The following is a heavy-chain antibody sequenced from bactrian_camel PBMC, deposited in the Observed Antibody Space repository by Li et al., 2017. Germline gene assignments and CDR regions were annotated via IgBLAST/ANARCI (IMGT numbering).Heavy chain of an antibody. CDR2: IRSGGDNT. V-gene: IGHV3S31*01. D-gene: IGHD5*01. CDR3: TADPSRELWVGYPPYKY. Sequence: VQLVESGGGLVQPGGSLRLSCEASRFTFSDYAMSWVRQAPGKGLERVSTIRSGGDNTYYLDSVKGRFTISRDNAKSTLYLQLNSLKTEDTAMYYCTADPSRELWVGYPPYKYWGQGTQVTVS. CDR1: RFTFSDYA. J-gene: IGHJ4*01.